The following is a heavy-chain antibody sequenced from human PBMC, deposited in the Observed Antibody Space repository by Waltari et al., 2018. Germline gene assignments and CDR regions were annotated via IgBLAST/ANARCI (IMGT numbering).Heavy chain of an antibody. V-gene: IGHV1-69-2*01. CDR2: FDPEDGET. Sequence: EVQLVQSGAEVKKPGATVKISCKASGYTFTDYYMHWVQQAPGKGLEWMGRFDPEDGETIYAEKFQGRVTITADTSTDTAYMELSSLRSEDTAMYYCATASYDSSGPGWGQGTLVTVSS. D-gene: IGHD3-22*01. J-gene: IGHJ4*02. CDR3: ATASYDSSGPG. CDR1: GYTFTDYY.